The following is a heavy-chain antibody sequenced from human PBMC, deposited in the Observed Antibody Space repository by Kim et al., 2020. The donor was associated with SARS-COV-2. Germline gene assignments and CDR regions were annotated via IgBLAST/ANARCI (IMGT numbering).Heavy chain of an antibody. D-gene: IGHD2-21*02. J-gene: IGHJ4*02. V-gene: IGHV3-74*01. CDR1: GFTFSSYW. CDR3: ASLYLWSCGGDCYSFDY. CDR2: INSDGSST. Sequence: GGSLRLSCAASGFTFSSYWMHWVRQAPGKGLVWVSRINSDGSSTSYADSVKGRFTISRDNAKNTLYLQMNSLRAEDTAVYYCASLYLWSCGGDCYSFDYWGQGTLVTVSS.